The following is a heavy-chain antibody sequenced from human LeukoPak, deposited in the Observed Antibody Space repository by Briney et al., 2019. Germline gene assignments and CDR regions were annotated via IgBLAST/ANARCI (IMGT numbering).Heavy chain of an antibody. D-gene: IGHD3-22*01. CDR2: INHSGST. Sequence: SETLSLTCAVYGGSFSGYYWSWIRQPPGKGLEWIGEINHSGSTNYNPSLKSRVTISVDTSKNQFSLKLSSVTAADTAVYYCARGITYYYDSSGYYYYYYYYMDVWGKGTTVTISS. V-gene: IGHV4-34*01. J-gene: IGHJ6*03. CDR3: ARGITYYYDSSGYYYYYYYYMDV. CDR1: GGSFSGYY.